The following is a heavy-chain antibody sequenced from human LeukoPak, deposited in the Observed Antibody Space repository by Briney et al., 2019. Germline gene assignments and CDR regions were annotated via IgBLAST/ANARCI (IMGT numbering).Heavy chain of an antibody. CDR2: INDDSSEI. D-gene: IGHD2-2*01. CDR1: GFTFSLYA. CDR3: ARDTFQPGLIDS. Sequence: PGGSLRLSCAASGFTFSLYAMNWVRQAPGKGLEWISYINDDSSEIHYAGSVRGRFTISRDDARKTLYLQLSSLRVEDTAVYYCARDTFQPGLIDSWGQGTLVTVSS. V-gene: IGHV3-21*05. J-gene: IGHJ4*02.